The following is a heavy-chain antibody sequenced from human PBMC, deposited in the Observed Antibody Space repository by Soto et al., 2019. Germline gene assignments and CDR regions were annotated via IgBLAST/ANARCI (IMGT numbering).Heavy chain of an antibody. J-gene: IGHJ4*02. V-gene: IGHV3-23*01. CDR3: ANRAS. Sequence: EVQLLESGGGLVQPGGSLRLSCAASGFTFTSYAMTWVRQAPGKGLEWVSSISNSGVNTYYADSVRGRFTISRDNSNNTVYLQMNSLRDEDKAVYYCANRASWGQGTLVTVSS. CDR2: ISNSGVNT. CDR1: GFTFTSYA.